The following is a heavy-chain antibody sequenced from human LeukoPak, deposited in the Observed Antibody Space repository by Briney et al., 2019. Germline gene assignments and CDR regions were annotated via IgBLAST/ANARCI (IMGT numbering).Heavy chain of an antibody. J-gene: IGHJ4*02. V-gene: IGHV3-53*01. CDR3: ARGLGYCTSTTCLLPFDY. Sequence: GGPLRLSCAASGFTVSTYYMTWVRQAPGKGLECVSVIYSGGSTYYADSVKGRFTVSRDNSKNTLYLQMNSLRAEDTAMYYCARGLGYCTSTTCLLPFDYWGQGTLVTVS. CDR1: GFTVSTYY. CDR2: IYSGGST. D-gene: IGHD2-2*01.